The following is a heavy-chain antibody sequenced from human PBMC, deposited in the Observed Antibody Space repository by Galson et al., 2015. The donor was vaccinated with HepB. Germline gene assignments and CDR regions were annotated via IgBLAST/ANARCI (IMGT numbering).Heavy chain of an antibody. CDR1: EFTFSNFG. CDR3: TRYNVILPAVAY. V-gene: IGHV3-33*01. D-gene: IGHD2-15*01. J-gene: IGHJ4*02. CDR2: IWYDGSKE. Sequence: SLRLSCAASEFTFSNFGMHWVRQAPGKGLEWVAVIWYDGSKEYYADSVKGRFTISRDNSKNTLYLQMNSLRAEDTAVYHCTRYNVILPAVAYWGQRSVLAVSS.